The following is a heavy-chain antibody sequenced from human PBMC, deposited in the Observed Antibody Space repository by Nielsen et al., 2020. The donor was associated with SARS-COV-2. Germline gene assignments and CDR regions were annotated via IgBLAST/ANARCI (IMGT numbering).Heavy chain of an antibody. J-gene: IGHJ4*02. CDR3: AKDLSAVAGPLDY. CDR2: IWYDGSNK. Sequence: GESLKISCAASGFTFSSYGMHWVRQAPGKGLEWVAVIWYDGSNKYYADSVKGRFTISRDNSKNTLYLQMNSQRAEDTAVYYCAKDLSAVAGPLDYWGQGTLVTVSS. CDR1: GFTFSSYG. V-gene: IGHV3-30*02. D-gene: IGHD6-19*01.